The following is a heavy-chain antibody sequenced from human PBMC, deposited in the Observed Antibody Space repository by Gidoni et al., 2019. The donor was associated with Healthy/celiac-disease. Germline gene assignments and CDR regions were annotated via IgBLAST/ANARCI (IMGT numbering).Heavy chain of an antibody. CDR2: ISWNSGSI. CDR1: GFTFDDYA. Sequence: EVQLVESGGGLVQPGRSLRLSCAASGFTFDDYAMHWVRQAPGKGLEGVSGISWNSGSIGYADSVKGRFTISRDNAKNSLYLQMNSLRAEDTALYYCAKGFRTYYYYYMDVWGKGTTVTVSS. J-gene: IGHJ6*03. D-gene: IGHD3-10*01. V-gene: IGHV3-9*01. CDR3: AKGFRTYYYYYMDV.